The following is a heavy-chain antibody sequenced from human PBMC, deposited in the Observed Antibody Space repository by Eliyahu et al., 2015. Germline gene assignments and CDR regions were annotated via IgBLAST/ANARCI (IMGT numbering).Heavy chain of an antibody. D-gene: IGHD4-17*01. CDR2: ISGSGGST. J-gene: IGHJ4*02. CDR3: AKDPERTDYGDYYFDY. Sequence: EVQLLESGGGLVQPGGSLRLSCXXXXFTFSSXAXSWVRQAPGKGLXWVSAISGSGGSTYYADSVKGRFTISRDXSKNTLYLQMNSLRAEDTAVYYCAKDPERTDYGDYYFDYWGQGTLVTVSS. V-gene: IGHV3-23*01. CDR1: XFTFSSXA.